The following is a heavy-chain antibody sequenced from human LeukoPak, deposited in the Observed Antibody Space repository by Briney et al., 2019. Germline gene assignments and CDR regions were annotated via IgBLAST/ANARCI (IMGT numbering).Heavy chain of an antibody. V-gene: IGHV5-51*01. CDR1: GYNFISYW. J-gene: IGHJ1*01. D-gene: IGHD3-22*01. CDR3: ARPPYYYDSSGYSLSSEYFQY. CDR2: IYPGDSDT. Sequence: GESLKISCKGFGYNFISYWIGWVRQMPGKGLEWMGIIYPGDSDTRYSPSFQGQVTISADKSISTAYLQWSSLKASDTAMYYCARPPYYYDSSGYSLSSEYFQYWGQGNLVTVSS.